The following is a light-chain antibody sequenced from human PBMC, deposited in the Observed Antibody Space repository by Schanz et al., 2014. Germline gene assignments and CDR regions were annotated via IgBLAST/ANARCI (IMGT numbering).Light chain of an antibody. J-gene: IGKJ2*02. Sequence: EVVLTQSPGTLSLSPGERVTLSCRASQSVGSAFLAWYQQKPGQAPRLLIYGVSNRATGVPDRFSGSGSGTDFTLTISRLEPEDFAVYFCQRFGDSRTFGQGTKLEIK. V-gene: IGKV3-20*01. CDR2: GVS. CDR3: QRFGDSRT. CDR1: QSVGSAF.